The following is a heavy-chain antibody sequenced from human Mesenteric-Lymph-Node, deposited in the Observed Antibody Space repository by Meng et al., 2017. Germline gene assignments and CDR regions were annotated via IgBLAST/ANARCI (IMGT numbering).Heavy chain of an antibody. D-gene: IGHD4-23*01. CDR2: ISTSGNTI. J-gene: IGHJ4*02. Sequence: QVQLVESGGGVVKPGGSLRLSCAASGFTFSDYYMSWIRQAPGKGLEWISYISTSGNTIYYTDSVKGRFAISRDNAKNSLYLQMSSLRAEDTAVYYCARGFNGDNSDAFGYWGQGTLVTVSS. V-gene: IGHV3-11*01. CDR3: ARGFNGDNSDAFGY. CDR1: GFTFSDYY.